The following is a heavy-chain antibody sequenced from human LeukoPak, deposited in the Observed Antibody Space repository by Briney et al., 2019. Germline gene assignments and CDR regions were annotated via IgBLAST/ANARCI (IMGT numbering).Heavy chain of an antibody. V-gene: IGHV1-2*04. Sequence: ASVKVSRKASGYTFTGYYMHWVRQAPGQGLEWMGWINPNSGGTNYAQKFQGWVTMTRDTSISTAYMELSRLRSDDTAVYYCARASCSGGSCYEFDYWGQGTLVTVSS. CDR3: ARASCSGGSCYEFDY. J-gene: IGHJ4*02. D-gene: IGHD2-15*01. CDR1: GYTFTGYY. CDR2: INPNSGGT.